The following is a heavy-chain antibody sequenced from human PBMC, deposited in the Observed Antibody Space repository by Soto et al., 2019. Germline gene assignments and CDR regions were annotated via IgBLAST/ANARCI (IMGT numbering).Heavy chain of an antibody. V-gene: IGHV4-30-2*01. CDR3: ASGRGVVAPLDY. CDR2: IYHSGST. J-gene: IGHJ4*02. Sequence: QLQLQESGSGLVKPSQTLSLTCAVSGGSISSGGYSWSWIRQPPGKGLEWIGYIYHSGSTYYNPSLKSRLTITVVXSKNQFSLKLSSVTAADTAVYYCASGRGVVAPLDYWGQGTLVTVSS. CDR1: GGSISSGGYS. D-gene: IGHD1-26*01.